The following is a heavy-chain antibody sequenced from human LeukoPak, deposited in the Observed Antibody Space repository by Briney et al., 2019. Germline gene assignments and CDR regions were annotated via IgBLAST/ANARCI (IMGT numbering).Heavy chain of an antibody. CDR3: ARGVVPAAYYYYYGMDV. Sequence: GASVKVSCKASGYTFTGYYMHWVRQAPGQGLEWMGWINPNSGGTNYAQKFQGRVTMTRDTSISTAYMELSRLRSDDTAVYHCARGVVPAAYYYYYGMDVWGQGTTVTVSS. D-gene: IGHD2-2*01. V-gene: IGHV1-2*02. J-gene: IGHJ6*02. CDR1: GYTFTGYY. CDR2: INPNSGGT.